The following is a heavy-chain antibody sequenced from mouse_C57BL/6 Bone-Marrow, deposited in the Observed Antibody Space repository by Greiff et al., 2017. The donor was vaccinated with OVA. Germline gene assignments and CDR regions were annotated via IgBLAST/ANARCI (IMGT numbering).Heavy chain of an antibody. CDR1: GYTFTSYG. CDR3: ARGGYYYGSSYLFAY. CDR2: IYPRSGNT. V-gene: IGHV1-81*01. J-gene: IGHJ3*01. Sequence: VKLMESGAELARPGASVKLSCKASGYTFTSYGISWVKQRTGQGLEWIGEIYPRSGNTYYNEKFKGKATLTADKSSSTAYMELRSLTSEDSAVYFCARGGYYYGSSYLFAYWGQGTLVTVSA. D-gene: IGHD1-1*01.